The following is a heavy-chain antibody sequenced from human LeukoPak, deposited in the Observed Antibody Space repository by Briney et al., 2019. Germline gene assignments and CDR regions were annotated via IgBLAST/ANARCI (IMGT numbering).Heavy chain of an antibody. CDR3: ARRRSTLTYYYYYYYMDV. CDR1: GGSFSGYY. CDR2: INHSGST. V-gene: IGHV4-34*01. J-gene: IGHJ6*03. D-gene: IGHD1-26*01. Sequence: PSETLSLTCAVYGGSFSGYYWSWIRQPPGKGLEWIGEINHSGSTNYNPSLKSRVTISVDTSKNQFSLKLSSVTAADTAVYYCARRRSTLTYYYYYYYMDVWGKGTTVTVSS.